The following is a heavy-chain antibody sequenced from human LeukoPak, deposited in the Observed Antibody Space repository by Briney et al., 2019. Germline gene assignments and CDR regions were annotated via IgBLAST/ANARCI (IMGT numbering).Heavy chain of an antibody. CDR1: GGSISSGGYY. CDR2: IYYSGST. Sequence: PSQTLSLTCTVSGGSISSGGYYWSWIRQHPGKGLEWIGYIYYSGSTYYNPSLKSRVTISVDTSKNQFSLKLSSVTAADTAVYYCARGPTVTTNFDYWGQGTLVTVSS. CDR3: ARGPTVTTNFDY. V-gene: IGHV4-31*03. J-gene: IGHJ4*02. D-gene: IGHD4-17*01.